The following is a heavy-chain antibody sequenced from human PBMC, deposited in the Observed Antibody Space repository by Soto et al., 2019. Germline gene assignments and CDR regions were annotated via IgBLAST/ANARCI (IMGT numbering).Heavy chain of an antibody. J-gene: IGHJ4*01. CDR2: ISAYNGNT. V-gene: IGHV1-18*01. D-gene: IGHD1-26*01. CDR3: TRDRESYALNY. Sequence: QAQLLQSGAAVKKPGASVQVSCTASGYTFTSYGITWVRQAPGQELEWMGWISAYNGNTNYAQKFQSRVTMTPDTSTSTAYMELRSLRSDDTAVYYCTRDRESYALNYWGHGTLVTVSS. CDR1: GYTFTSYG.